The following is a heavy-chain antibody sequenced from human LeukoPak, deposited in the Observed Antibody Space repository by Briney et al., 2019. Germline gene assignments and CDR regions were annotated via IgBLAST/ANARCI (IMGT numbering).Heavy chain of an antibody. CDR2: ISAYNGNT. Sequence: GASVTVSCKASGYTFTSYDINWVRQAPGQGLEWMGWISAYNGNTRHAQKFQDRVTMTTDTSTSTAYMELRSLRSDDTAVYYCARSPGDYWGQGTLVTVSS. V-gene: IGHV1-18*01. J-gene: IGHJ4*02. CDR1: GYTFTSYD. CDR3: ARSPGDY.